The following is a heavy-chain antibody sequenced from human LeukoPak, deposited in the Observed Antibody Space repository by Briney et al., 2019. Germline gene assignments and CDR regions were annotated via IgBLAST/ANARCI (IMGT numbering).Heavy chain of an antibody. V-gene: IGHV3-13*05. CDR3: VRRVRILPDFDWLAFDL. Sequence: GGSLTLSCAASGFTFSSYDMHWGRHATGKGLEWVSPIGTADDPYYPGSVKGRFTISRENAKNSLYLQMHSLRARDTAVYYCVRRVRILPDFDWLAFDLWGRGTLVTVSS. J-gene: IGHJ2*01. CDR1: GFTFSSYD. CDR2: IGTADDP. D-gene: IGHD3-9*01.